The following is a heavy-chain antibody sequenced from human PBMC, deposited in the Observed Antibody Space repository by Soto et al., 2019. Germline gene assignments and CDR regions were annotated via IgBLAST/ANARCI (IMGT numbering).Heavy chain of an antibody. CDR3: ARGRDYYDSRGFFDGNWFDP. J-gene: IGHJ5*02. D-gene: IGHD3-22*01. V-gene: IGHV4-34*01. CDR1: GGSFSGYY. Sequence: SETLSLTCAVYGGSFSGYYWSWIRQPPGKGLEWIGEINHSGSTNYNPSLKSRVTISVDTSKNQFSLKLSSVTAADTAVYYCARGRDYYDSRGFFDGNWFDPWGQGTLVTASS. CDR2: INHSGST.